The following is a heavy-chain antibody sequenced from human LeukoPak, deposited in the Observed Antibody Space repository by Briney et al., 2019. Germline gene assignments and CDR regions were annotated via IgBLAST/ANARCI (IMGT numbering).Heavy chain of an antibody. Sequence: PSETLSLTCSVSGPSLTSGGFYSGRLRQPPGKGLQWLATVYYTGSTYYNPSLRSRVTISIDTSKNHFSLSLRSLIAADTAVYCCARHSGSGSLSRPFDPWGQGTLVTVSS. J-gene: IGHJ5*02. CDR1: GPSLTSGGFY. CDR3: ARHSGSGSLSRPFDP. D-gene: IGHD3-10*01. CDR2: VYYTGST. V-gene: IGHV4-39*01.